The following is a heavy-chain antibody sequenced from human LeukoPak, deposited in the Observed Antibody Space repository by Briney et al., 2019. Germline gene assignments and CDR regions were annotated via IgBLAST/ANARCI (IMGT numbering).Heavy chain of an antibody. CDR1: GFTFSSYA. D-gene: IGHD3-9*01. CDR3: ARGGDDILTGQYYGMDV. J-gene: IGHJ6*04. CDR2: ISYDGSNK. V-gene: IGHV3-30-3*01. Sequence: GGSLRLSCAAPGFTFSSYAMHWVRQAPGKGLEWVAVISYDGSNKYYADSVKGRFTISRDNSKNTLYLQMNSLRAEDTAVYYCARGGDDILTGQYYGMDVWGKGTTVTVSS.